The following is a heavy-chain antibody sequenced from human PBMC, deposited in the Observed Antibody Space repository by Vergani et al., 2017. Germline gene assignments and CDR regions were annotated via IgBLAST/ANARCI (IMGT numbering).Heavy chain of an antibody. D-gene: IGHD3-10*01. Sequence: QLQLQESGPGLLKPSETLSLTCAVYGGSFSGYYWSWIRQPPGKGLEWIGEINHSGSTNYNPSLKSRVTISVDTSKNQFSLKLSSVTAADTAVYYCARGVLWFGELGDVWGQGTTVTVSS. CDR2: INHSGST. V-gene: IGHV4-34*01. CDR1: GGSFSGYY. CDR3: ARGVLWFGELGDV. J-gene: IGHJ6*02.